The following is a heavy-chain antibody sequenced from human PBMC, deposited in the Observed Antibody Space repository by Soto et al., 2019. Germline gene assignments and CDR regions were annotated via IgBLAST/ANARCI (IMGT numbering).Heavy chain of an antibody. CDR1: GFTFSSYW. CDR3: ARVREIVVVTAILSKTYYFDY. CDR2: IKQDGSEK. V-gene: IGHV3-7*01. D-gene: IGHD2-21*02. J-gene: IGHJ4*02. Sequence: GGSLRLSCAASGFTFSSYWMSWVRQAPGKGLEWVANIKQDGSEKYYVDSVKGRFTISRDNAKNSLYLQMNSLRAEETAVYYCARVREIVVVTAILSKTYYFDYWGQGTLVTVSS.